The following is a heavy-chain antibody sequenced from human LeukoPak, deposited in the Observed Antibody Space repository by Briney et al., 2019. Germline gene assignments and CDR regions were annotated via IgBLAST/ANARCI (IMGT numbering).Heavy chain of an antibody. CDR2: IYYSGST. J-gene: IGHJ4*02. CDR3: ARDLLNEGNHLDY. Sequence: PSETLSLTCAVYGGAFSDYYWSWIRQPPGKGLEWIGYIYYSGSTYYNPSLKSRVTISVDTSKNQFSLKLSSVTAADTAVYYCARDLLNEGNHLDYWGQGTLVTVSS. D-gene: IGHD4-23*01. CDR1: GGAFSDYY. V-gene: IGHV4-30-4*01.